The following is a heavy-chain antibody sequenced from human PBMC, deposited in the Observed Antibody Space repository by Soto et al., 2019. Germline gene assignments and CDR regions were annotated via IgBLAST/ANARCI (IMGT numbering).Heavy chain of an antibody. CDR3: ARVAVTTFSYYYYYGMDV. CDR1: RSSISSGVYY. D-gene: IGHD4-4*01. Sequence: SETMSLTCTLARSSISSGVYYWNWIRQPPGKGLEWIGYIYYSGSTYYNPSLKSRVTISVDTSKNQFSLKLSSVTAADTAVYYCARVAVTTFSYYYYYGMDVWCQGTTVT. CDR2: IYYSGST. J-gene: IGHJ6*02. V-gene: IGHV4-30-4*01.